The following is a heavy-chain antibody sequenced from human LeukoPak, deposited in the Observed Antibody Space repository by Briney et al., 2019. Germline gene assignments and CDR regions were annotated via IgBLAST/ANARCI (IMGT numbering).Heavy chain of an antibody. CDR1: GFTFSSYS. J-gene: IGHJ6*04. CDR3: AREGIAVAGTDCYGMDV. D-gene: IGHD6-19*01. CDR2: ISSSSSYI. Sequence: GGSLRLSCAASGFTFSSYSMNWVRQAPGKGLEWVSSISSSSSYIYYADSVKGRFTISRDNAKNSLYLQMNSLRAEDTAVYYCAREGIAVAGTDCYGMDVWGKGTTVTVSS. V-gene: IGHV3-21*01.